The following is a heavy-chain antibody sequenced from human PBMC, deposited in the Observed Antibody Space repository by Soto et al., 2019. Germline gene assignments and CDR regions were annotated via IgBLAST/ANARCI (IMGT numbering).Heavy chain of an antibody. Sequence: QVQLVESGGGLVKPGGSLRLSCAASGFTFSDFYMSWIRQAPGKGLEWISYISSSGTTTYYTDSVKGRFTISRDNAKNSLYLQMNTLRDEDTAVYYCAGIWGGGGYALIYWGQGTLVTVSS. CDR3: AGIWGGGGYALIY. CDR2: ISSSGTTT. J-gene: IGHJ4*02. CDR1: GFTFSDFY. V-gene: IGHV3-11*01. D-gene: IGHD2-8*01.